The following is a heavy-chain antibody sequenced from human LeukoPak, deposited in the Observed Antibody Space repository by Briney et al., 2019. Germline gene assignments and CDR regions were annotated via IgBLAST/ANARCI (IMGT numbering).Heavy chain of an antibody. Sequence: PSETLSLTCTVSGGSISSHYWSWIRQPPGKGLEWIGYIYYSGSTNYNLSLKSRVTILVDTSKNQFSLKLSSVTAADTAVYYCARDVGVGAPFDYWGQGTLVTVSS. CDR1: GGSISSHY. V-gene: IGHV4-59*11. J-gene: IGHJ4*02. D-gene: IGHD1-26*01. CDR2: IYYSGST. CDR3: ARDVGVGAPFDY.